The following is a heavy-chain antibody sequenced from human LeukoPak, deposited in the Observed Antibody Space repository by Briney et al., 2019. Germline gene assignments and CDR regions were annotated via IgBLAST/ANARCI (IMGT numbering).Heavy chain of an antibody. CDR1: GFTFDDYA. V-gene: IGHV3-9*01. D-gene: IGHD3-22*01. CDR2: ISWNSGSL. J-gene: IGHJ3*02. Sequence: GRSLRLSCAASGFTFDDYAMHWVRQAPGKGLEWVSGISWNSGSLGYAGSVKGRFTISRDNAKNSLYLQMNSLRAEDTALYYCAKDITYYYDNSGYSDAFDIWGQGTMVTVSS. CDR3: AKDITYYYDNSGYSDAFDI.